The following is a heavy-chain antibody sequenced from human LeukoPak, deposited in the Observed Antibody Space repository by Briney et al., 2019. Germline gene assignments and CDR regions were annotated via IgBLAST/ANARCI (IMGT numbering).Heavy chain of an antibody. V-gene: IGHV3-7*01. J-gene: IGHJ4*02. D-gene: IGHD6-19*01. CDR3: AKPLLNSSDWYCDY. CDR1: GFIFKDYW. Sequence: GVLRLSCAASGFIFKDYWMSWVRQVPGKGLEWVANIKQDGSEKNYVDSVKGRFTISRDNAKNSLYLQMNSLRGEDTAVYYCAKPLLNSSDWYCDYWGQGTLVTVSS. CDR2: IKQDGSEK.